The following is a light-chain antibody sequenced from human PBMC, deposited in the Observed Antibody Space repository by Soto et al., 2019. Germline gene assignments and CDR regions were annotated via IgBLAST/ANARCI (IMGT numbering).Light chain of an antibody. Sequence: EVVLTQSPATLSLSPGERTTLSCRASQRVSSSYLAWYQQKPGQVPKLLIYDASTRATAIPARFSGSGSGTEFTLTISSLQSEDFAVYYCQQYNNWPPITFGQGTRLEIK. V-gene: IGKV3D-15*01. J-gene: IGKJ5*01. CDR3: QQYNNWPPIT. CDR1: QRVSSSY. CDR2: DAS.